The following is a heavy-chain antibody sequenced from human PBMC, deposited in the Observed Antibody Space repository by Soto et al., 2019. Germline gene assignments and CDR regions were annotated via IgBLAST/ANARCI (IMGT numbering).Heavy chain of an antibody. Sequence: GGSLSLSCAASGFTFSSYSMNWVRQAPGKGLEWVSYISSSSSTIYYADSVKGRFTISRDNAKNSLYLQMNSLRDEDTAVYYCARDDYGDYYYGMDVWGQGTTVTVSS. J-gene: IGHJ6*02. CDR2: ISSSSSTI. CDR3: ARDDYGDYYYGMDV. D-gene: IGHD4-17*01. CDR1: GFTFSSYS. V-gene: IGHV3-48*02.